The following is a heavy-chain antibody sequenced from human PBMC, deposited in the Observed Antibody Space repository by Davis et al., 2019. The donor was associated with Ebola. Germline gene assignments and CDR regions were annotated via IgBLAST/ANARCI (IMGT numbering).Heavy chain of an antibody. CDR2: INHSGST. D-gene: IGHD5/OR15-5a*01. CDR1: GGSISSSSYY. V-gene: IGHV4-39*07. J-gene: IGHJ6*02. Sequence: SETLSLTCTVSGGSISSSSYYWGWIRQPPGKGLEWIGEINHSGSTNYNPSLKSRVTISVDTSKNQFSLKLSSVTAADTAVYYCARGVYGNYGMDVWGQGTTVTVSS. CDR3: ARGVYGNYGMDV.